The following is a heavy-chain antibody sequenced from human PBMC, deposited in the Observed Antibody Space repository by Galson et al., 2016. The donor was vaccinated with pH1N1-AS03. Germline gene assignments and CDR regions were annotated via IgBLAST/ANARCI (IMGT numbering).Heavy chain of an antibody. V-gene: IGHV3-9*01. D-gene: IGHD6-19*01. CDR2: ISWNGGSR. Sequence: SLRLSCAASGFTFDDYDDYAMHWVRQVPGKGHEWVSGISWNGGSRGYADSVRGRFTISRDNARNTLDLQMNSLKTEDTAFYYCAAAQGAWLVGRMLYWGQATLVTVSS. J-gene: IGHJ4*02. CDR3: AAAQGAWLVGRMLY. CDR1: GFTFDDYDDYA.